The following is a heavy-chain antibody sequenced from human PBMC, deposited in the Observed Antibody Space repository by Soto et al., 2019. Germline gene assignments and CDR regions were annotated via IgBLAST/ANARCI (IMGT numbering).Heavy chain of an antibody. Sequence: ASVKVSWKACGYTFTGYYMQWVRQSPGQGLERMGWINPNSGGTNYAQKFQSWVTMTRDTSISTAYMELSRLRSDDTAVYYCARESSSGWTRPCYYYQGMEVWRQGTTVTVSP. CDR1: GYTFTGYY. V-gene: IGHV1-2*04. D-gene: IGHD6-19*01. CDR2: INPNSGGT. J-gene: IGHJ6*01. CDR3: ARESSSGWTRPCYYYQGMEV.